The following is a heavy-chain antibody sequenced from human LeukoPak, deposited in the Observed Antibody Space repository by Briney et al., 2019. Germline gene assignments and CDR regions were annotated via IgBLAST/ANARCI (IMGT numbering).Heavy chain of an antibody. D-gene: IGHD6-19*01. J-gene: IGHJ3*02. CDR3: AQGRIAVADHAFDI. Sequence: ASVKVSCKASGGTFSGYAISWVRQAPGQGLEWMGRIIPIFGTANYAQKFQGRVTITADKSTSTAYMELSSPRSEDTAVYYCAQGRIAVADHAFDIWGQGTMVTVSS. CDR2: IIPIFGTA. V-gene: IGHV1-69*06. CDR1: GGTFSGYA.